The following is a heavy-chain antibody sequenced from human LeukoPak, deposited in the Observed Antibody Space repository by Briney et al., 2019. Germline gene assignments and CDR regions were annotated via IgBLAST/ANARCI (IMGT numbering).Heavy chain of an antibody. D-gene: IGHD2-2*01. J-gene: IGHJ3*02. CDR1: GFTFSSYA. V-gene: IGHV3-30*04. Sequence: GGSLRLSCAASGFTFSSYAMHWVRQAPGKGLEWVAVISYGGNNKYYADSVRGRFTISRDNSKNTLYLQMNSLRAEDTAVYYCARGQHRVDYSNDGFDIWGQGTMVTVSS. CDR2: ISYGGNNK. CDR3: ARGQHRVDYSNDGFDI.